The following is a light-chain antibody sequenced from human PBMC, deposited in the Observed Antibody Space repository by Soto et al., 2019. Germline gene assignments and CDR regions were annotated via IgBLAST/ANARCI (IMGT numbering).Light chain of an antibody. CDR1: TSNLGAGYD. CDR2: GNN. J-gene: IGLJ2*01. Sequence: QSVLTQPPSASGAPGQSVTISCTGSTSNLGAGYDVHWYQHLPGTAPKLLIYGNNNRPSGVPDRFSGSKSGTSASLAITGLQTEDEADYYCQSYDSSLSGVVFGGGTQLTVL. CDR3: QSYDSSLSGVV. V-gene: IGLV1-40*01.